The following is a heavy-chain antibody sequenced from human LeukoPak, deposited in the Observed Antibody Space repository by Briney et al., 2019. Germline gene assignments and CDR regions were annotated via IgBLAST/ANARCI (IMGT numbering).Heavy chain of an antibody. D-gene: IGHD2-2*01. CDR2: IIPIFGTA. V-gene: IGHV1-69*05. CDR1: GGTFSSYA. J-gene: IGHJ6*03. Sequence: ASVKVSCKASGGTFSSYAISWVRQAPGQGLEWMGGIIPIFGTANYAQKFQGRVTITTDESTSTAYMELSSLRSEDTAVYYCVSPAVDYYYYYYMDVWGKGTTVTVSS. CDR3: VSPAVDYYYYYYMDV.